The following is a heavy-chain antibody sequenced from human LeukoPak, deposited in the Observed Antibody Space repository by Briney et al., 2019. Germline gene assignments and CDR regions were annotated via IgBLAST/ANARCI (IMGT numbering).Heavy chain of an antibody. J-gene: IGHJ6*03. V-gene: IGHV3-7*01. CDR3: ARDLAGAGSSYMDV. CDR2: IKQDGSEK. CDR1: GFTFSSYW. D-gene: IGHD5-12*01. Sequence: GGSLRLSCAASGFTFSSYWMSWVRQAPGKGLEWVANIKQDGSEKYYVDSVKGRFTISRDNAKNSLYLQMNSLRAEDTAVYYCARDLAGAGSSYMDVWGKGTTVTVSS.